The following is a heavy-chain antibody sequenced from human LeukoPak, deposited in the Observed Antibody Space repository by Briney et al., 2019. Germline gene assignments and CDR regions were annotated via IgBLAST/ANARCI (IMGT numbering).Heavy chain of an antibody. CDR3: ARNYDNSGYTAFGY. D-gene: IGHD3-22*01. V-gene: IGHV4-59*01. J-gene: IGHJ4*02. Sequence: SQSLCVTCIVPVGSISSYLSCWIWQWLGKRLGWIWHIYSSGSTTYNTSPKSRVIITIDTYNNQSSQKLSSVPGADTALFYCARNYDNSGYTAFGYWGRGTLVTVSS. CDR2: IYSSGST. CDR1: VGSISSYL.